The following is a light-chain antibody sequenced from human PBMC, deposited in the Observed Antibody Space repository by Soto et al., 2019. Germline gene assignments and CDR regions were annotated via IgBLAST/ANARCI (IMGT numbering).Light chain of an antibody. CDR1: SSDVGGYNY. Sequence: QSALTQPRSVSGSPGQSVTISCTGTSSDVGGYNYVSWYRQYPGKAPKLMIHDVSQRPSGVPDRFSGSKSGNTASLTISGLQAEDEADYYCCSFAGSYTFVFGGGTKVTVL. CDR2: DVS. V-gene: IGLV2-11*01. J-gene: IGLJ2*01. CDR3: CSFAGSYTFV.